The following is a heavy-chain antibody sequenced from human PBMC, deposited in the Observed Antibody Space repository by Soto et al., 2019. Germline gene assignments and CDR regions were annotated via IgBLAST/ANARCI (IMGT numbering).Heavy chain of an antibody. CDR2: INPSGGST. Sequence: ASVKVSCKASGYTFTIYYMHWVRQAPGQGLEWMGIINPSGGSTSYAQKFQGRVTMTRDTSTSTVYMELSSLRSEDTAVYYCARSGYCISTSCQTPYYYGMDVWGQGTTVTVSS. CDR3: ARSGYCISTSCQTPYYYGMDV. J-gene: IGHJ6*02. D-gene: IGHD2-2*01. CDR1: GYTFTIYY. V-gene: IGHV1-46*01.